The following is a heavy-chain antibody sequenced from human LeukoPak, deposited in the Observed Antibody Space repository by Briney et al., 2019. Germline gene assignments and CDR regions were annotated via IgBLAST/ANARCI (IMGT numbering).Heavy chain of an antibody. Sequence: GGSLRLSCAASGFTFSSYDMHWVRQDTGKGLEWVSAIGTAGDTYYPDSVKGRFTTSRENAKNSLYLQINSLRVGDTAVYYCARGRGWGTFDIWGQGTMVTVSS. J-gene: IGHJ3*02. V-gene: IGHV3-13*04. CDR1: GFTFSSYD. CDR2: IGTAGDT. CDR3: ARGRGWGTFDI. D-gene: IGHD3-10*01.